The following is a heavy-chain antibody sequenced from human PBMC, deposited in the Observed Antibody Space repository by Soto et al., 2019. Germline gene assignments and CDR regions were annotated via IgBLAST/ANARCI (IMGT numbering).Heavy chain of an antibody. D-gene: IGHD3-22*01. CDR1: GYSFIAHW. CDR3: TRPQSSGWYDF. V-gene: IGHV5-51*01. CDR2: INPADSDI. Sequence: GESLKISCXVSGYSFIAHWIAWVRQMPGEGLEWMGIINPADSDIRYSPSFQGQVTISVDKSINTAYLQWSSLKASDTATYYCTRPQSSGWYDFWGQGTLVTVSS. J-gene: IGHJ5*01.